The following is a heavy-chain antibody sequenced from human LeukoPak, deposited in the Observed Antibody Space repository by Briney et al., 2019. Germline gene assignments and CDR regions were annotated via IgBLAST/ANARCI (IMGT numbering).Heavy chain of an antibody. CDR3: ARGGGDGYNHGAY. D-gene: IGHD5-24*01. CDR2: ISGGGGST. CDR1: GFTFTSYS. J-gene: IGHJ4*02. Sequence: GGSLRLSCAASGFTFTSYSMNWVRQAPGKGLEWVSTISGGGGSTYYADSVKGRFTTSRDNAKNSLYLQMNSLRAEDTAVYYCARGGGDGYNHGAYWGQGTLVTVSS. V-gene: IGHV3-21*01.